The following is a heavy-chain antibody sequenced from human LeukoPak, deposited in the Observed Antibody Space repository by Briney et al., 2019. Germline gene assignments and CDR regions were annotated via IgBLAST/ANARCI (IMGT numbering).Heavy chain of an antibody. CDR2: IPYSGST. CDR3: ARDRGNSGAAYFDY. CDR1: GGSISSYH. D-gene: IGHD4-23*01. J-gene: IGHJ4*02. Sequence: PSETLSLTCTVSGGSISSYHWSWIRQPPGKGLEWIGYIPYSGSTNYNPSLKSRVTISVDTSKNQFSLKLRSVTAADTAVYYCARDRGNSGAAYFDYWGQGTLVTISS. V-gene: IGHV4-59*01.